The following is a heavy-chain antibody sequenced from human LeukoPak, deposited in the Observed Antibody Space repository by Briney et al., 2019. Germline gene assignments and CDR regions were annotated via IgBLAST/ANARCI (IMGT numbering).Heavy chain of an antibody. CDR3: ARDRDDFWSGYMNWFDP. CDR1: GFTFSSYS. D-gene: IGHD3-3*01. V-gene: IGHV3-21*01. CDR2: ISSSSSYI. Sequence: GGSLRLSCAASGFTFSSYSMNWVRQAPGKGLEWVSSISSSSSYIYYVDSVKGRFTISRDNAKNSLYLQMNSLRAEDTAVYYCARDRDDFWSGYMNWFDPWGQGTLVTVSS. J-gene: IGHJ5*02.